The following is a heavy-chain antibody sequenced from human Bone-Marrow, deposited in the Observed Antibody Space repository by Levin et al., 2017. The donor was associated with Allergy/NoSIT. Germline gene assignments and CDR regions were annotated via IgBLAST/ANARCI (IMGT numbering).Heavy chain of an antibody. CDR3: ARETCSSTSCEYYYYYYYGLDV. D-gene: IGHD2-2*01. CDR2: ISASGNTK. Sequence: GGSLRLSCAASGFTFKDYYMSWIRQAPGKGLEWISYISASGNTKFYSDSVQGRFTISRDNAKNSLYLQMNSLRAEDTAVYYCARETCSSTSCEYYYYYYYGLDVWGQGTTVTVSS. CDR1: GFTFKDYY. V-gene: IGHV3-11*01. J-gene: IGHJ6*02.